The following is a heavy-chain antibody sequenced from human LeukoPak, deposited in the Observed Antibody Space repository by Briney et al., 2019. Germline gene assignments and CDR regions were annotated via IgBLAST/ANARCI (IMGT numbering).Heavy chain of an antibody. J-gene: IGHJ4*02. CDR1: GFTFSSYS. Sequence: GGSLRLPCAASGFTFSSYSMNWVRQAPGKGLEWVSSISSNSSYIYYADSVKGRFTISRDNAKNSLYLQMNSLRAEDTAVYYCARIATGGSGWYNYFDYWGQGTLVTVSS. D-gene: IGHD6-19*01. CDR3: ARIATGGSGWYNYFDY. CDR2: ISSNSSYI. V-gene: IGHV3-21*01.